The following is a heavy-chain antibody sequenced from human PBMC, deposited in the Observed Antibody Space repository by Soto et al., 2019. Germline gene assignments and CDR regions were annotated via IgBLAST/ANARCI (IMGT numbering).Heavy chain of an antibody. Sequence: PSETLSLTCAVYGGSFSGYHWSWIRQPPGKGLEWIGEINHSGSTNYNPSLKSRVTISVDTSKNQFSLKLSSVTAADTAVYYCARARIVVVPAARYNWFDPWGQGTLVTVSS. J-gene: IGHJ5*02. D-gene: IGHD2-2*01. CDR1: GGSFSGYH. CDR3: ARARIVVVPAARYNWFDP. CDR2: INHSGST. V-gene: IGHV4-34*01.